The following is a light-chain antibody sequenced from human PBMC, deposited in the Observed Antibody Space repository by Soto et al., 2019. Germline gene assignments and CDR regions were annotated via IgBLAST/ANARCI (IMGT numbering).Light chain of an antibody. J-gene: IGLJ2*01. CDR2: EVN. CDR1: SNDVGVYDF. Sequence: QSALTQPPSASGSPGQSVTISCTGTSNDVGVYDFVSWYRQHPGKAPKLIIFEVNKRPSGVPDRFSGSKSGNTASLAISGLQAEDEADYYCSSYAGSNNLGFGGGTKLTVL. V-gene: IGLV2-8*01. CDR3: SSYAGSNNLG.